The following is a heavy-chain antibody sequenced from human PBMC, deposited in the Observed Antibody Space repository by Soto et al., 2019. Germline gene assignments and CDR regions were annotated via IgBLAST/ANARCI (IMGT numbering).Heavy chain of an antibody. CDR1: GYTFTSYD. V-gene: IGHV1-8*01. Sequence: GASVKVSCKASGYTFTSYDINWVRQATGQGLEWMGWMNPNSGNTGYAQKFQGRVTMTRNTSISTAYMELSSLRSEDTAVYYCARESPQGGCSSTSCYGPYYYYYMDVWGKGTTVTVSS. D-gene: IGHD2-2*01. J-gene: IGHJ6*03. CDR2: MNPNSGNT. CDR3: ARESPQGGCSSTSCYGPYYYYYMDV.